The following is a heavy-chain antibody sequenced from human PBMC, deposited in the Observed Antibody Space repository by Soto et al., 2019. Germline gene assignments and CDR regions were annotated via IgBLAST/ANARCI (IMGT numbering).Heavy chain of an antibody. CDR1: GYTFTDYW. CDR2: IFPGDSET. D-gene: IGHD3-22*01. CDR3: ARLDKRASIHTKALDP. V-gene: IGHV5-51*01. Sequence: GDSLKISCKGSGYTFTDYWIGWVRQKPGKGLEWVGIIFPGDSETRYSPSFQGQVTISVDKSTSTTYLQWISLKASDTALYFCARLDKRASIHTKALDPWGQGAVVTVSS. J-gene: IGHJ5*02.